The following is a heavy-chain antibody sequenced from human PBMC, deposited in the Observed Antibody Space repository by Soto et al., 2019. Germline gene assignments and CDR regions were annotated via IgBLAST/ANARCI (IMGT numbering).Heavy chain of an antibody. J-gene: IGHJ6*02. Sequence: SETLSLTCTVSGDSVGDYYWSWVRQPAGKGLEWIGRLYNSGNTKSNPSLKSRVTMSTDRSKNQFSLTLNSVTAADTAIYYCARMYNSGFYRPEGDYYFYGMDVWGQGTTVTVSS. CDR2: LYNSGNT. CDR1: GDSVGDYY. D-gene: IGHD6-19*01. CDR3: ARMYNSGFYRPEGDYYFYGMDV. V-gene: IGHV4-4*07.